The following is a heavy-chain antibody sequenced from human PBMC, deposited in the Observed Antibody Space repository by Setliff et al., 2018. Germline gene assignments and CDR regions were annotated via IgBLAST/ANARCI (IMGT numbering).Heavy chain of an antibody. CDR3: FGAGTCSY. CDR2: INPDGSEK. V-gene: IGHV3-7*01. CDR1: GFTFSSFW. J-gene: IGHJ4*02. Sequence: PGGSLRLSCAASGFTFSSFWMSWVRQSPGEGLEWLASINPDGSEKYYVDSVKGRFTISRDNARNSLSLQMNSLRTEDTAVYYCFGAGTCSYWGQGTLVTVSS. D-gene: IGHD3-10*01.